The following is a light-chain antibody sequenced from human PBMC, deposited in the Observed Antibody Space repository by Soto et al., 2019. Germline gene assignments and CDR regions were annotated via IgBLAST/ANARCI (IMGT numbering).Light chain of an antibody. CDR3: CSYAGSSPHVV. J-gene: IGLJ2*01. CDR2: EGS. V-gene: IGLV2-23*01. CDR1: SSDVGSYNL. Sequence: ALTQPASVSGSPGQSITISCTGTSSDVGSYNLVSWYQQHPGKAPKLMIYEGSKRPSGVSNRFSGSKSGNTASLTISGLQAEDEADYYCCSYAGSSPHVVFGGGTKLTVL.